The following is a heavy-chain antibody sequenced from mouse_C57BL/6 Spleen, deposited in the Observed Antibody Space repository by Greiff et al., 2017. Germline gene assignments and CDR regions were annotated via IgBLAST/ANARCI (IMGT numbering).Heavy chain of an antibody. CDR2: IDPSDSYT. D-gene: IGHD2-1*01. V-gene: IGHV1-69*01. Sequence: VQLQQPGAELVMPGASVKLSCQASGYTFTSSWMHWVKQRPGQGLEWIGEIDPSDSYTNYNQKFKGKSTLTVDKSSSTAYMQLSSLTSDDSAVYYCARPNLLWYAMDYWGQGTSVTVSS. J-gene: IGHJ4*01. CDR3: ARPNLLWYAMDY. CDR1: GYTFTSSW.